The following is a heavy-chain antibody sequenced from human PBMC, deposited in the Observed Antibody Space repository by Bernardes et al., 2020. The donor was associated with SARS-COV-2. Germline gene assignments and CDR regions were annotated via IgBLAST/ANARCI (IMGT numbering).Heavy chain of an antibody. CDR2: ISRSSSSI. CDR1: GFTFSSSS. CDR3: ARDGGGTTVVTQSGFLADAFDI. D-gene: IGHD4-17*01. J-gene: IGHJ3*02. Sequence: GGSLRLSCAASGFTFSSSSMNWVRQAPGKGLEWVSSISRSSSSIYYADSVKGRFTISRDNAKNSLYLQMNSLRAEDTAVYYCARDGGGTTVVTQSGFLADAFDIGGQGTMVTVSP. V-gene: IGHV3-21*01.